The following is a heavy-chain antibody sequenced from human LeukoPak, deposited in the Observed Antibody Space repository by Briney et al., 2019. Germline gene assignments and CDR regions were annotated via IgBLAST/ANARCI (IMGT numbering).Heavy chain of an antibody. Sequence: GGSLRLSCAASGFTFSSYEMNWVRQAPGKGLEWVSYISSSGSTIYYADSVKGRFTISRDNAKNSLYLQMNSLRAEDTAVYYCAREGTYYGSGSYYSFVPEDYWGQGTLVTVSS. D-gene: IGHD3-10*01. CDR2: ISSSGSTI. V-gene: IGHV3-48*03. CDR1: GFTFSSYE. CDR3: AREGTYYGSGSYYSFVPEDY. J-gene: IGHJ4*02.